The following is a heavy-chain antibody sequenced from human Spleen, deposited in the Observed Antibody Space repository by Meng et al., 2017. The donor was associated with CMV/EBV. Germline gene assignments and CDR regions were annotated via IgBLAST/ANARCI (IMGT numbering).Heavy chain of an antibody. J-gene: IGHJ4*02. CDR3: ARVGGYEDY. V-gene: IGHV4-4*07. Sequence: QVQRQESRPWLVNPSWTLSRTSTGSGGSIRSYYWSWIRQPAEKGLEWIGRIYTSESTNYNPSLKSRVTMSVDTSKNQFSLKLGSVTAADTAVYYCARVGGYEDYWGQGTLVTVSS. CDR1: GGSIRSYY. CDR2: IYTSEST. D-gene: IGHD5-12*01.